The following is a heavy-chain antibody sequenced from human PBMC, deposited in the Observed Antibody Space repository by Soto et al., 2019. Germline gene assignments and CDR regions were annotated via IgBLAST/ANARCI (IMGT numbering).Heavy chain of an antibody. Sequence: CGTADIGSTVPRESRNRAYCRWIRPPPGKGLEWIGYIYYSGSTNYNPSLKSRVTISVDTSKNQFSLKLSSVTAADTAVYYCARVYGGSLDYWGQGTLVTVS. CDR3: ARVYGGSLDY. J-gene: IGHJ4*02. V-gene: IGHV4-59*01. CDR1: RESRNRAY. CDR2: IYYSGST. D-gene: IGHD1-26*01.